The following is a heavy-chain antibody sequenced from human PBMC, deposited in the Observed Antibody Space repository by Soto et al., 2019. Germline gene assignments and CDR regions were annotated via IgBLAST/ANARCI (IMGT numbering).Heavy chain of an antibody. V-gene: IGHV3-21*01. D-gene: IGHD5-12*01. CDR1: GFTFSSYS. J-gene: IGHJ2*01. CDR2: ISSSSSYI. Sequence: EVQLVESGGGLVKPGGSLRLSCAASGFTFSSYSMNWVRQAPGKGLEWVSSISSSSSYIYYADSVKGRFTISRDNAKNSLYLQMNGLRAEDTAVYYCARLATENCYFDLWGRGTLVTVSS. CDR3: ARLATENCYFDL.